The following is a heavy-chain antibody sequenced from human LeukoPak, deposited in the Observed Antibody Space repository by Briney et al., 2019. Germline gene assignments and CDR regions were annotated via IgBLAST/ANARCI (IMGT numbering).Heavy chain of an antibody. J-gene: IGHJ3*02. D-gene: IGHD1-1*01. V-gene: IGHV3-23*01. CDR2: IRGDGV. CDR1: GFTFAIYH. Sequence: GGSLRLSCAASGFTFAIYHMSWVRQAPGKGLEWGAAIRGDGVYYADSVKGRFTISRDDSKNTVYVQMNSLRAEDTAVYYCAKSRVEVAGTGGFDTWGRGTLVAVSS. CDR3: AKSRVEVAGTGGFDT.